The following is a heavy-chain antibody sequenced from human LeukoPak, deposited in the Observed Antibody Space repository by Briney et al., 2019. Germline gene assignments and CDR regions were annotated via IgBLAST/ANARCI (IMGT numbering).Heavy chain of an antibody. Sequence: GRSLRLSCAASGFSLSNHGMHWVRQAPGKGLEWVSAIDYDGGKKYYADSVTGRFAISRATSKNTLYLQMNTLRVKDTAVYFCVRNGGPSYAIFDYWGQGTLVTVSP. V-gene: IGHV3-33*01. CDR1: GFSLSNHG. CDR2: IDYDGGKK. CDR3: VRNGGPSYAIFDY. D-gene: IGHD2-8*01. J-gene: IGHJ4*02.